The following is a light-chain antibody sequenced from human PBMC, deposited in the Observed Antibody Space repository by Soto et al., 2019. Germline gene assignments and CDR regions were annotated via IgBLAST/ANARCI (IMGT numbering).Light chain of an antibody. J-gene: IGKJ1*01. Sequence: EIVLTQSPGPLSLSPGEIATLSCSASQSVSSSYLAWYQQKPGQAPRLLIYGASSRATGIPDSCSGSGSGTDFTLTISGLEPEDLAVYYCQQYGSSPGTFGQGTNVEIK. CDR1: QSVSSSY. V-gene: IGKV3-20*01. CDR3: QQYGSSPGT. CDR2: GAS.